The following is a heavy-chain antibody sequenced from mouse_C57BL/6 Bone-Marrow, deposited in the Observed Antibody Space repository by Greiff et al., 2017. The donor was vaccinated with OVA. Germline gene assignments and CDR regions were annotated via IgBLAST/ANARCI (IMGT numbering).Heavy chain of an antibody. CDR1: GFTFSSYG. D-gene: IGHD1-1*01. Sequence: EVNVVESGGDLVKPGGSLKLSCAASGFTFSSYGMSWVRQTPDKRLEWVATISSGGSYTYYPDSVKGRFTISRDNAKNTLYLQMSSLKSEDTAMYYCAREDYYALARVYFDYWGQGTTLTVSS. J-gene: IGHJ2*01. CDR3: AREDYYALARVYFDY. CDR2: ISSGGSYT. V-gene: IGHV5-6*01.